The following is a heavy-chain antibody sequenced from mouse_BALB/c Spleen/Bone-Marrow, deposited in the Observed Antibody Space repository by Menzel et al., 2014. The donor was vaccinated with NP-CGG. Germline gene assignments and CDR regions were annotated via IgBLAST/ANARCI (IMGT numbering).Heavy chain of an antibody. D-gene: IGHD1-1*01. CDR2: IDPYYGGT. Sequence: EVKLMESGPELEKPGASVKISCKASGYSFTGYNMNWVKQSNGKSLEWIGDIDPYYGGTSYNQKLKDKATLTVDESSSTAYMQLKSLTSEDSAVYYCAISVSLRAMDYWGQGTSVTVSS. CDR1: GYSFTGYN. V-gene: IGHV1-39*01. CDR3: AISVSLRAMDY. J-gene: IGHJ4*01.